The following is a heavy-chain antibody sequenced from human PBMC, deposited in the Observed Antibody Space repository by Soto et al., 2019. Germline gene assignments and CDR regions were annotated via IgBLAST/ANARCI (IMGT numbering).Heavy chain of an antibody. CDR1: GFTFSSYA. D-gene: IGHD1-1*01. J-gene: IGHJ6*02. CDR2: ISYDGSNK. Sequence: GGSLRLSCAASGFTFSSYAMHWVRQAPGKGLEWVAVISYDGSNKYYADSVKGRFTISRDNSKNTLYLQMNSLRAEDTAVYYCARERWLEPNYYYYGMDVWGQGTTVTVSS. CDR3: ARERWLEPNYYYYGMDV. V-gene: IGHV3-30-3*01.